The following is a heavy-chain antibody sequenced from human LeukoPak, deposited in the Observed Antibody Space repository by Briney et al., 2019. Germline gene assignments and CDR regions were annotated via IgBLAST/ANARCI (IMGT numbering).Heavy chain of an antibody. CDR2: INNDGNRI. V-gene: IGHV3-74*01. Sequence: GGSLRLSCAASGFTVSNSWMFWVRQAPGKGLMYVSEINNDGNRIRYVDSVKGRFTISRNGAKNTLFLQMNSLRDDDTAMYYCARGGLPGGFDYWGQGILVTVSS. J-gene: IGHJ4*02. D-gene: IGHD7-27*01. CDR1: GFTVSNSW. CDR3: ARGGLPGGFDY.